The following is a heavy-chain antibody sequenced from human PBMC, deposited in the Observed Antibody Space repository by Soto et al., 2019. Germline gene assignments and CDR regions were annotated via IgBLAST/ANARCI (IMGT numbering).Heavy chain of an antibody. CDR2: INPNSGGT. CDR3: AREWRRYSSGWYGY. CDR1: GYTFTSYG. Sequence: ASVKVSCKASGYTFTSYGISWVRQAPGQGLEWMGWINPNSGGTNYAQKFQGRVTMTRDTSISTAYMELSRLRSDDTAVYYCAREWRRYSSGWYGYWGQGTLVTVSS. J-gene: IGHJ4*02. D-gene: IGHD6-19*01. V-gene: IGHV1-2*02.